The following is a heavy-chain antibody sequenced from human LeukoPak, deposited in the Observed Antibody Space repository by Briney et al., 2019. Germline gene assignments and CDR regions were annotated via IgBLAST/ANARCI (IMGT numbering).Heavy chain of an antibody. Sequence: GGSLRLSCAASGFTFSSYAMSWVRQAPGKGLKWVSTINDNGDGTYYADSVKGRFTISRDNSYNTVSLQMNSLRDEDTGVYYCAREQSGGSYLYEYRHFDYWGQGTLVTVSS. V-gene: IGHV3-23*01. J-gene: IGHJ4*02. CDR3: AREQSGGSYLYEYRHFDY. D-gene: IGHD1-26*01. CDR2: INDNGDGT. CDR1: GFTFSSYA.